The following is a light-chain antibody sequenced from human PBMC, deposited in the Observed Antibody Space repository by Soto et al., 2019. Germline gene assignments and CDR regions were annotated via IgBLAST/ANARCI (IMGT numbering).Light chain of an antibody. J-gene: IGLJ2*01. Sequence: QSALTQPASVSGSPGQSITISCTGTSSDVGGYSYVSWYQQHPGKTPKLMIYEVSNRPSGVSHRFSGSKSGNTASLTISGLQAEDEADYYCSSFAGSPVVFGGGTKLTVL. CDR2: EVS. CDR1: SSDVGGYSY. V-gene: IGLV2-14*01. CDR3: SSFAGSPVV.